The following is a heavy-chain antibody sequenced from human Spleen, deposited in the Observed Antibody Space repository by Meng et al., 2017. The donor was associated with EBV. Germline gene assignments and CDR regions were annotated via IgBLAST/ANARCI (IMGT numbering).Heavy chain of an antibody. D-gene: IGHD1-14*01. V-gene: IGHV1-69*06. CDR1: EGTPNIYV. Sequence: QLLEAGAEMKLPGTSVKASGKASEGTPNIYVISWVRQAPGRGLEWLGGVVPILDSAHYAQKFQGRVTITADKSTNTVYMELSSLRSDDTAVYYCARAGYNIHYPPVGPWGQGTLVTVSS. J-gene: IGHJ5*02. CDR3: ARAGYNIHYPPVGP. CDR2: VVPILDSA.